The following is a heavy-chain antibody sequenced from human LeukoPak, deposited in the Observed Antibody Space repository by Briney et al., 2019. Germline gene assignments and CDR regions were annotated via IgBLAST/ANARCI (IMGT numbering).Heavy chain of an antibody. D-gene: IGHD6-13*01. V-gene: IGHV3-23*01. CDR3: AKEEYISSWYPSDY. Sequence: GGSLRLSCAASGFTFSSYAMSWVRQAPGKGLEWVSAVSGSGGTTNYADSVKGRFTISRDNSKNTLYLQMNSLRAEDTAVYYCAKEEYISSWYPSDYWGQGTLVTVSP. J-gene: IGHJ4*02. CDR1: GFTFSSYA. CDR2: VSGSGGTT.